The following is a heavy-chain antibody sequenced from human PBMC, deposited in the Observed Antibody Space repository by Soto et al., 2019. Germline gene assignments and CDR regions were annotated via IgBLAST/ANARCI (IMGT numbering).Heavy chain of an antibody. V-gene: IGHV1-69*01. J-gene: IGHJ4*02. D-gene: IGHD3-10*01. CDR1: GGTFSSYA. CDR2: IIPIFGTA. CDR3: AGDNPDYCYGSGSYLYYFDY. Sequence: QVQLVQSGAEVKKPGSSVKVSCKASGGTFSSYAISWVRQAPGQGLEWMGGIIPIFGTANYAQKFQGRVTITADESTSTAYMELSSLRSEDTAVYYCAGDNPDYCYGSGSYLYYFDYWGQGTLVTVSS.